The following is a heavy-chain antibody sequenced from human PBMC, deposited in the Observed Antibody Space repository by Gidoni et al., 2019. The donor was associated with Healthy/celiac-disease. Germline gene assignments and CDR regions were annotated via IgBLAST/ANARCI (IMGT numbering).Heavy chain of an antibody. CDR1: GFTFSSYG. Sequence: QVQLVESGGGVVQPGRSLRLSCAASGFTFSSYGMHWVRQAPGKGLEWVAVISYDGSNKYYADSVKGRFTISRDNSKNTLYLQMNSLRAEDTAVYYCAKDYDFWSGYSHYGMDVWGQGTTVTVSS. J-gene: IGHJ6*02. D-gene: IGHD3-3*01. CDR3: AKDYDFWSGYSHYGMDV. CDR2: ISYDGSNK. V-gene: IGHV3-30*18.